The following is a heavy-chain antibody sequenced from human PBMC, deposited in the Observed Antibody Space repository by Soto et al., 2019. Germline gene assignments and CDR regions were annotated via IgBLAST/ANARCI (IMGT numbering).Heavy chain of an antibody. CDR3: ARDSRAVVAATPVYFDD. Sequence: GGSLRLSCAVSGFTVSSNYMSWVRQAPGKGLEWVSIIYSGGSTYYADSVKGRFTISRDNSKNTLYLQMNSLRDEDTAVYYCARDSRAVVAATPVYFDDSGQGTLVTVSS. CDR2: IYSGGST. V-gene: IGHV3-66*01. J-gene: IGHJ4*02. D-gene: IGHD2-15*01. CDR1: GFTVSSNY.